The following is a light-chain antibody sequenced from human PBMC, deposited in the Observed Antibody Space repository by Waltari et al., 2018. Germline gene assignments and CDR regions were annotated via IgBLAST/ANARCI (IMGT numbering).Light chain of an antibody. CDR2: LAS. CDR1: QTISHF. J-gene: IGKJ3*01. Sequence: DIQMTLSPSSLSASIGDRVTITCRASQTISHFLNWYQQKPGKAPKLLVYLASNLQSGVPSKFSGRGSGTDFTLTISSLQPDDFATYFCHQTYNSPFTFGPGTKVDVK. CDR3: HQTYNSPFT. V-gene: IGKV1-39*01.